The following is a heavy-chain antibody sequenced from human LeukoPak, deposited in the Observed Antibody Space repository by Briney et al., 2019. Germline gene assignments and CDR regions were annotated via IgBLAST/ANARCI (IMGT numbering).Heavy chain of an antibody. Sequence: PSETLSLTCTVSGGSISSSSYYWGWIRQPPGKGLEWIGSIYYSGSTYYNLSLKSRVTISVDTSKNQFSLKLSSVTAADTAVYYCARVTHTYYYDSSGFGPPKYFQHWGQGTLVAVSS. CDR1: GGSISSSSYY. CDR3: ARVTHTYYYDSSGFGPPKYFQH. V-gene: IGHV4-39*07. CDR2: IYYSGST. J-gene: IGHJ1*01. D-gene: IGHD3-22*01.